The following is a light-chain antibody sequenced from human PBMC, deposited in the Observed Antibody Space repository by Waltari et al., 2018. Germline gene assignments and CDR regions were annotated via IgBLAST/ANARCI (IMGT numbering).Light chain of an antibody. V-gene: IGLV3-21*02. J-gene: IGLJ2*01. CDR1: NIERKT. CDR2: DDT. CDR3: HVWDSSNDHLVI. Sequence: SYVLTQPPSVSVAPGQTATITCGGNNIERKTVHWYQQRPGQPPVVVVYDDTDRPSRVPDRFSGSNSGNTATLTINRVEVGDEADYYCHVWDSSNDHLVIFGGGTRLTVL.